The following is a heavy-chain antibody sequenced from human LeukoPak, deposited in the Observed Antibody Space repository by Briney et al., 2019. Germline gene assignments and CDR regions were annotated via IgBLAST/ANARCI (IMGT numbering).Heavy chain of an antibody. CDR3: ARGWGTHGFDS. J-gene: IGHJ4*02. Sequence: PSETLSLTCAVYGGSFSGYYWSWIRQPPGKGLEWIGEVNHGGSPDYNPSLKGRLTISTDPSKNQFSLRIKSVTAADTAVYYCARGWGTHGFDSWGRGTLVTASS. V-gene: IGHV4-34*01. CDR1: GGSFSGYY. D-gene: IGHD7-27*01. CDR2: VNHGGSP.